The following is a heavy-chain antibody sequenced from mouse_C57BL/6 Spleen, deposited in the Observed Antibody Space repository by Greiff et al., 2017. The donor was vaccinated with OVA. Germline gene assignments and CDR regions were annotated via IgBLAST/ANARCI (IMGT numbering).Heavy chain of an antibody. V-gene: IGHV5-16*01. CDR3: AREIPGSMDY. CDR1: GFTFSDYY. CDR2: SNYDGSST. J-gene: IGHJ4*01. Sequence: DVHLVESEGGLVQPGSSMKLSCTASGFTFSDYYMAWVRQVPEKGLEWVANSNYDGSSTYYLDSLKSRFIISRDNAKNILYLQMSSLKSEDTATYYCAREIPGSMDYWGQGTSVTVSS.